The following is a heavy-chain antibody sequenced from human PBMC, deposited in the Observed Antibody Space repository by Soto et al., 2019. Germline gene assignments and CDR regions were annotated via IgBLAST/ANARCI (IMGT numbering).Heavy chain of an antibody. Sequence: SQTLSLTCAISGDSVSSNSAAWNWIRQSPLRCLEWLGRTYYRSKWYHDFAVSVESRLTIKPDTSKHQFSLQLNFVTPEDTAVNYCARDNPSHTPWYFDYWGQGTLVTVS. CDR3: ARDNPSHTPWYFDY. V-gene: IGHV6-1*01. J-gene: IGHJ4*02. CDR2: TYYRSKWYH. CDR1: GDSVSSNSAA. D-gene: IGHD6-13*01.